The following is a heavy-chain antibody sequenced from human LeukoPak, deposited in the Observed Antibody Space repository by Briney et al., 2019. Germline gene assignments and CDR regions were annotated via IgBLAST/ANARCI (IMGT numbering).Heavy chain of an antibody. CDR2: INHSGST. CDR3: ARVPRRITIFGVVIIPHPFDY. Sequence: SETLSLTCAVYGGSFSGYYWSWIRQPPGKGLEWIGEINHSGSTNYNPSLKSRVTTSVDTSKNQFSLKLSSVTAADTAVYYCARVPRRITIFGVVIIPHPFDYWGQGTLVTVSS. V-gene: IGHV4-34*01. D-gene: IGHD3-3*01. J-gene: IGHJ4*02. CDR1: GGSFSGYY.